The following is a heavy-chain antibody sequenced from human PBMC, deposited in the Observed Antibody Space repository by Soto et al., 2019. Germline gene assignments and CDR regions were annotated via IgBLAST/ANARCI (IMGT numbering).Heavy chain of an antibody. D-gene: IGHD3-10*01. Sequence: ASVKVSCKASGGTFNSNSMSWARQAPGQGLEWMGWINPNSGGTNYAQKFQGWVTMTRDTSISTAYMELSRLRSDDTAVYYCAKGTGYYGMDVWGQGTTVTVSS. J-gene: IGHJ6*02. CDR3: AKGTGYYGMDV. CDR1: GGTFNSNS. V-gene: IGHV1-2*04. CDR2: INPNSGGT.